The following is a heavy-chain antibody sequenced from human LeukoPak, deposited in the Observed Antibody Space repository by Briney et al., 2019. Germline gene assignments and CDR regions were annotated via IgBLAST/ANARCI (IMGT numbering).Heavy chain of an antibody. CDR3: ARHKKNTYDFWSGYYFNWFDP. D-gene: IGHD3-3*01. J-gene: IGHJ5*02. CDR1: GFIFSDYY. Sequence: LRLSCTTSGFIFSDYYMSWIRQPPGKGLEWIGEINHSGSTNYNPSLKSRVTISVDTSKNQFSLKLSSVTAADTAVYYCARHKKNTYDFWSGYYFNWFDPWGQGTLVTVSS. V-gene: IGHV4-34*01. CDR2: INHSGST.